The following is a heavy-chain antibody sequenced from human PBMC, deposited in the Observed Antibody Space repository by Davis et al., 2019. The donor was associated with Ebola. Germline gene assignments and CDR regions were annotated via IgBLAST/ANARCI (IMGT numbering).Heavy chain of an antibody. D-gene: IGHD2-15*01. Sequence: ASVQVSRKASGYTFTSYGISWVRQAPGQGLEWMGWISAYNGNTNYAQKLQGRVTMTTDTSPSTAYMELRSLGSDDTAVYYCARSRYLGYCSGGRCYSRGYFDYWGQGTLVTVSS. CDR3: ARSRYLGYCSGGRCYSRGYFDY. V-gene: IGHV1-18*01. CDR1: GYTFTSYG. J-gene: IGHJ4*02. CDR2: ISAYNGNT.